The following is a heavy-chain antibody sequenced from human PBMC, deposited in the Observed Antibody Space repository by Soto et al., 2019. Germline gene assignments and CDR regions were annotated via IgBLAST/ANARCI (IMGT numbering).Heavy chain of an antibody. V-gene: IGHV1-46*01. Sequence: QVQLVQSGAEVKKPGASVRVSCKASGYTFSNYYMHWVRQAPGQGHEWMGIINPSGGSTTYAQKFQGRVTLTRDASTSTVDMELSSLRSEDTAVYYCARYDYNGYYFDYWGQGPLVTVSS. CDR2: INPSGGST. CDR1: GYTFSNYY. CDR3: ARYDYNGYYFDY. D-gene: IGHD4-4*01. J-gene: IGHJ4*02.